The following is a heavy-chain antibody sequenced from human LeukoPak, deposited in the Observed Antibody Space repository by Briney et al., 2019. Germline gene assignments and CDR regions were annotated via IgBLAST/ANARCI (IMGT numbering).Heavy chain of an antibody. V-gene: IGHV3-11*04. CDR1: GYSISSGYY. CDR2: IRSSGNTI. J-gene: IGHJ4*02. Sequence: NPSETLSLTCTVSGYSISSGYYWGWIRQPPGKGLEWLSYIRSSGNTIYYADSVKGRFTISRDNTKNSLYLQMNSLRAEDTALYYCVRMNYVSSGWGAPFDHWGQGTLVTVSS. D-gene: IGHD1-7*01. CDR3: VRMNYVSSGWGAPFDH.